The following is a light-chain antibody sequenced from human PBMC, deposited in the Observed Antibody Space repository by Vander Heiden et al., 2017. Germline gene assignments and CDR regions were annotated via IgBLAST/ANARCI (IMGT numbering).Light chain of an antibody. V-gene: IGKV4-1*01. Sequence: DIVMTQSPDSLAVSLGERATINCKSSQTILYNSNNKNYLAWYQQRPGQPPKLLNYWASARESGVPDRFSGRGSGTDFTLTISSLQAEDVAVYYCHQEHTVPITYGQATRPEIK. CDR1: QTILYNSNNKNY. CDR3: HQEHTVPIT. J-gene: IGKJ5*01. CDR2: WAS.